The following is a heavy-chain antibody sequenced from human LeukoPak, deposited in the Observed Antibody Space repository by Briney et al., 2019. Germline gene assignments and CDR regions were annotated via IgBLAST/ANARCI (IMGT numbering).Heavy chain of an antibody. CDR1: GYTFTSYY. D-gene: IGHD3-22*01. CDR3: ASKYYDSWVPDY. J-gene: IGHJ4*02. V-gene: IGHV1-46*01. CDR2: INPSGGST. Sequence: ASVKVSCKASGYTFTSYYMHWVRQAPGQGLEWMGIINPSGGSTSYAQKFQGRVTMTRDTSTSTVYMELSSLRSKDTAVYYCASKYYDSWVPDYWGQGTLVTVSS.